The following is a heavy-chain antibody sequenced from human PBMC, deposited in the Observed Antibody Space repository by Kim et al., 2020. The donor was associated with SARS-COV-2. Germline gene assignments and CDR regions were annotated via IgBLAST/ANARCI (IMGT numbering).Heavy chain of an antibody. CDR3: ATAYYYDSSGHTLDY. J-gene: IGHJ4*02. D-gene: IGHD3-22*01. Sequence: QKFQGRVTMTEDTSTDTAYMELSSLRSEDTAVYYCATAYYYDSSGHTLDYWGQGTLVTVSS. V-gene: IGHV1-24*01.